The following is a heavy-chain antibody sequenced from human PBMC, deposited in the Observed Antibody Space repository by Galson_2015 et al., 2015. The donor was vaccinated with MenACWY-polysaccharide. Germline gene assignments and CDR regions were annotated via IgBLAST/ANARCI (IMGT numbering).Heavy chain of an antibody. J-gene: IGHJ4*02. V-gene: IGHV7-4-1*02. CDR1: GYTFTNYA. CDR3: ARDPKRKVTTVPTGRFDY. CDR2: VNTNTGNP. Sequence: SVKVSCKASGYTFTNYAMNWVRQAPGQGLEWMGWVNTNTGNPTYAQGLTGRVVFSLDTSVSTAYLQISSLKAEDTAVYYCARDPKRKVTTVPTGRFDYWGQGTLVTVSS. D-gene: IGHD4-17*01.